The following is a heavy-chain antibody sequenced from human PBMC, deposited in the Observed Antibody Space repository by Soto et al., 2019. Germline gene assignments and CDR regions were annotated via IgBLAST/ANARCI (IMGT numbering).Heavy chain of an antibody. CDR1: GYTFTRYY. Sequence: SVKVSCKAAGYTFTRYYRHWLLLAPGQGLEWMGWINTATGNTKYSRKFLGRISLTRDTSATTVYMELSRLTSTDTAVYYCARDILFENWFAPWGQGTLVTVS. V-gene: IGHV1-3*04. CDR3: ARDILFENWFAP. CDR2: INTATGNT. J-gene: IGHJ5*02.